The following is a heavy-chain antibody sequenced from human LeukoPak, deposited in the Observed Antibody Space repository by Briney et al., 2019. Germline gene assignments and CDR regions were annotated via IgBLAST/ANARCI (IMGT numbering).Heavy chain of an antibody. J-gene: IGHJ4*02. D-gene: IGHD1-26*01. Sequence: PGGSLRLFCEASGFTFSVYWMHWVRQAPGKGLEWVANIKQDGSGIYHADSVKGRFTISRDNAKRSLYLQMNGLRAGDTGVYYCAGRSFESWGQGTLVTVSS. V-gene: IGHV3-7*01. CDR1: GFTFSVYW. CDR2: IKQDGSGI. CDR3: AGRSFES.